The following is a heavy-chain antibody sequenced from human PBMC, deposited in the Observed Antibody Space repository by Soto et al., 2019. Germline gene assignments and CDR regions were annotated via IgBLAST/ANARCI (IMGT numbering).Heavy chain of an antibody. CDR3: ARPYTGGYDSESMDV. V-gene: IGHV1-69*02. CDR1: GGTFSSYT. CDR2: IIPILGIA. Sequence: QVQLVQSGAEVKKPGSSVKVSCKASGGTFSSYTISWVRQAPGQGLEWMGRIIPILGIANYAQKFQGRVTITADKSXGTAYMELSSLRAEDTAVYYCARPYTGGYDSESMDVWGQGTTVTVSS. J-gene: IGHJ6*02. D-gene: IGHD5-12*01.